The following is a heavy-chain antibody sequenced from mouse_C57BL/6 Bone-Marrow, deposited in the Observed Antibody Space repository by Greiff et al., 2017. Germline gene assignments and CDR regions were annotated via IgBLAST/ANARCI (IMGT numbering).Heavy chain of an antibody. CDR3: ARGGYLDY. V-gene: IGHV5-16*01. CDR1: GFTFSDYY. J-gene: IGHJ2*01. Sequence: EVMLVESEGGLVQPGSSMKLSCTASGFTFSDYYMAWVRQVPEKGLEWVANINYDGSSTYYLDSLKSRFIISRDNAKNILYLQMSSLKSEDTATYYCARGGYLDYWGQGTTLTVSS. CDR2: INYDGSST. D-gene: IGHD1-1*02.